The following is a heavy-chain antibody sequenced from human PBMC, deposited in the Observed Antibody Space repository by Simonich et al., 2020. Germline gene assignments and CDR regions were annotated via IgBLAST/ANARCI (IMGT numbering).Heavy chain of an antibody. V-gene: IGHV1-2*02. CDR3: ASSKRGYNWNDFDY. D-gene: IGHD1-1*01. CDR2: NNPYSVGT. J-gene: IGHJ4*02. CDR1: GYTFTGDY. Sequence: QVQLVQSGAEVKKPGASVKVSCKASGYTFTGDYMHWVRQAPGQGREWMGRNNPYSVGTNYAQKFQGRVTMTRDTSISTAYMELSRLRSDDTAVYYCASSKRGYNWNDFDYWGQGTLVTVSS.